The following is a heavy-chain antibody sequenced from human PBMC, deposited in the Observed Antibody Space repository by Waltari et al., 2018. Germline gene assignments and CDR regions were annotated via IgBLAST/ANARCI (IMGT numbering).Heavy chain of an antibody. CDR2: INSDGSDT. V-gene: IGHV3-74*01. Sequence: EEQLVESGGGLIQPGESLRVSCAVSGFTFSRYWMNWVRQGPGKGLVWVARINSDGSDTSYADSVKGRLTISRDNAKNTVYLQMKSLRVEDTAVYYCARMARKTYSSPVAGRDYYYGMDVWGLGTTVTVSS. CDR1: GFTFSRYW. D-gene: IGHD6-13*01. J-gene: IGHJ6*02. CDR3: ARMARKTYSSPVAGRDYYYGMDV.